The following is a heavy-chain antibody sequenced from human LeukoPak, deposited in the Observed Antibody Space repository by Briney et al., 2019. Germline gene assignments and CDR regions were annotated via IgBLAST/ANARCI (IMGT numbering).Heavy chain of an antibody. D-gene: IGHD3-10*01. CDR3: ARDLWFGELMMGYFDY. J-gene: IGHJ4*02. V-gene: IGHV3-7*01. Sequence: GGSLRLSCAASGFTFSSYWMSWVRQAPGKGLEWVANIKQDGSEKYYVDSVKGRFTISRDNAKNSLYLQMNSLRAEDTAVYYCARDLWFGELMMGYFDYWGQGTLVTVSS. CDR2: IKQDGSEK. CDR1: GFTFSSYW.